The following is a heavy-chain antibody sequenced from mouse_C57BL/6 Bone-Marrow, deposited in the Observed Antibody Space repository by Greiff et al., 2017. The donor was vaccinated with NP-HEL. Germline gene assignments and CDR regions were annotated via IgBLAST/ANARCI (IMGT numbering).Heavy chain of an antibody. J-gene: IGHJ2*01. D-gene: IGHD1-2*01. CDR2: ISSGSSTI. CDR3: ARGVLRRLGY. Sequence: EVKLVESGGGLVKPGGSLKLSCAASGFTFSDYGMHWVRQAPEKGLEWVAYISSGSSTIYYADTVKGRFTISRDNANNTLFLQMTSLRSEDTAMYYCARGVLRRLGYWGQGTTLTVSS. CDR1: GFTFSDYG. V-gene: IGHV5-17*01.